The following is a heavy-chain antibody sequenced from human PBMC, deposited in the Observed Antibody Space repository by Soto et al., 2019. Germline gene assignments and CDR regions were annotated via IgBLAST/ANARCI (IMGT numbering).Heavy chain of an antibody. CDR2: ISSSSSYI. CDR1: GFAFSSYS. J-gene: IGHJ6*02. Sequence: GGSLRLSCAASGFAFSSYSMNWFRQAPGKGLEWVSSISSSSSYIYYADSVKGRFTISRDNAKNSLYLQMNSLRAEDTAVYYCARDWDYDCSGGSCLGYYYYGMDVWGQGTTVTVSS. CDR3: ARDWDYDCSGGSCLGYYYYGMDV. V-gene: IGHV3-21*01. D-gene: IGHD2-15*01.